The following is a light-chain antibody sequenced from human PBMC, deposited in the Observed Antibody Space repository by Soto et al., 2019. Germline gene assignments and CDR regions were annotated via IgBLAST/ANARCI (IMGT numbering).Light chain of an antibody. J-gene: IGKJ3*01. CDR2: LGS. CDR3: MQDLQTPFT. Sequence: DIVMTQSPLSLPVSPGEPASISCRSSQSLVHSNGYNYLDWYLQKPGQSPQLLLYLGSTRASGVPDRFSGSGSGTDFTLKISRVEAEDVGVYYCMQDLQTPFTFGPGTKVDIK. CDR1: QSLVHSNGYNY. V-gene: IGKV2-28*01.